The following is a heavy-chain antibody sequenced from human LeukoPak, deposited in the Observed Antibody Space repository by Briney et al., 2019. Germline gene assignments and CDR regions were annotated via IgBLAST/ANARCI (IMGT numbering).Heavy chain of an antibody. CDR2: INSDGSST. V-gene: IGHV3-74*01. CDR3: LTIVETPIDAFDI. J-gene: IGHJ3*02. Sequence: GGSLRLSCAASGFTFSSYWMHWVRQAPGKGLVWVSRINSDGSSTSYADSVKGRFTISRDNAKETLFLQMNSLTAEDTAVYYCLTIVETPIDAFDIWGQGAMVTVSS. D-gene: IGHD4-23*01. CDR1: GFTFSSYW.